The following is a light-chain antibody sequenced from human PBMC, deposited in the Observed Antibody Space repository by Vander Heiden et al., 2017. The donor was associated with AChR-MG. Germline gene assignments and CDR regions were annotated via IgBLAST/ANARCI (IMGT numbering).Light chain of an antibody. CDR3: LQDYNFPRT. Sequence: AIQMTHSPSSLSASVGDRVTITCRASQGIRNDLDWYQQKPGKAPKLLIYGASSLQSGVPSRFSGSGSGTDFTLTISSLQPEDFATYYCLQDYNFPRTFGQGTKVEIK. CDR2: GAS. CDR1: QGIRND. J-gene: IGKJ1*01. V-gene: IGKV1-6*01.